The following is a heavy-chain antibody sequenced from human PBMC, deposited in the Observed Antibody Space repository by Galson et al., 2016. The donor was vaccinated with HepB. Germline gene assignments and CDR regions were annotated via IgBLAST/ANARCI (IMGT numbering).Heavy chain of an antibody. D-gene: IGHD3-22*01. V-gene: IGHV3-53*01. J-gene: IGHJ4*02. CDR1: GFTVNKNY. CDR2: IYSGGST. CDR3: ARGNYYDSSGYYIPNSSLDY. Sequence: SLRLSCAASGFTVNKNYMTWVRQAPGKGLEWLSVIYSGGSTYYADSVKGRFTISRDNSKNTVFLQMNRLRAEDTAVYYCARGNYYDSSGYYIPNSSLDYWGQGTQVTVSS.